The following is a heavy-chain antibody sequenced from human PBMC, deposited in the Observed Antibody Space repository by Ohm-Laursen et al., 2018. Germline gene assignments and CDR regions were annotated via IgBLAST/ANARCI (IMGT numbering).Heavy chain of an antibody. CDR3: AIQTHHEAFDI. J-gene: IGHJ3*02. CDR2: IDPHFGGT. CDR1: GYAFSDFY. V-gene: IGHV1-2*02. Sequence: ASVKVSCKASGYAFSDFYIHWFRQAPIEGLEWMGWIDPHFGGTNYAPKFQGRVTMTSDTSVTTAFMALSSLRSDDTAVYYCAIQTHHEAFDIWGQGTMVTISS.